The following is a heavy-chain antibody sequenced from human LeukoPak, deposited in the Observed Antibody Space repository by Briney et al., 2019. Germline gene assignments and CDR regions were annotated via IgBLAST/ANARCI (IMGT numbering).Heavy chain of an antibody. CDR3: ARVLRFLREGAVDP. CDR2: MNPNSGNT. D-gene: IGHD3-3*01. CDR1: GYTFTSYD. Sequence: ASVNVSCKASGYTFTSYDINWARQATGQGLEWMGWMNPNSGNTGYAQKFQGRVTMTRNTSISTAYMELSSLRFEDTAVYYCARVLRFLREGAVDPWGQGTLVTVSS. V-gene: IGHV1-8*02. J-gene: IGHJ5*02.